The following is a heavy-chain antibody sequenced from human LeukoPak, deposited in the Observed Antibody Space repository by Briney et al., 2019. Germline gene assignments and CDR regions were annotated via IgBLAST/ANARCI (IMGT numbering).Heavy chain of an antibody. J-gene: IGHJ6*04. CDR3: ARDGTVTALVYYYYGMDV. V-gene: IGHV3-48*03. CDR1: GFTFSSYE. CDR2: ISSSGSTI. Sequence: GGSLRLSCAASGFTFSSYEMNWVRQAPGKGREWVSYISSSGSTIYYADSVKGRFTISRDNAKNSLYLQMNSLRAEDTAVYYCARDGTVTALVYYYYGMDVWGKGTTVTVSS. D-gene: IGHD4-17*01.